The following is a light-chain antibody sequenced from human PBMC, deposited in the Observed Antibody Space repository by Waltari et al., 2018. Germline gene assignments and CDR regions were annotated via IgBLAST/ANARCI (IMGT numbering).Light chain of an antibody. CDR1: QSSSDY. Sequence: DIQMTQSPSSLSAPVADRVTITCRESQSSSDYLNLYQQKPGKAPKLLIYVASTLQSGVPSRFSGSGAGTDFALTISSLQPEDFATYYCQQSYSFGQGTRLEIK. CDR3: QQSYS. J-gene: IGKJ5*01. V-gene: IGKV1-39*01. CDR2: VAS.